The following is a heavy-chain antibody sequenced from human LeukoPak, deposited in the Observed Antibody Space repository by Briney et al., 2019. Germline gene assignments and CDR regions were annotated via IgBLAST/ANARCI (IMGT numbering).Heavy chain of an antibody. V-gene: IGHV1-69*06. CDR1: GGTFSSYA. J-gene: IGHJ5*02. Sequence: ASVKVSCKASGGTFSSYAISWVRQAPGQGLEWMGGIIPIFGTANYAQKFQGRVTITADKSTSTAYMELSSLRSEDTAVYYCGHSSSWDNWFDPWGQGTLVTVSS. CDR3: GHSSSWDNWFDP. CDR2: IIPIFGTA. D-gene: IGHD6-13*01.